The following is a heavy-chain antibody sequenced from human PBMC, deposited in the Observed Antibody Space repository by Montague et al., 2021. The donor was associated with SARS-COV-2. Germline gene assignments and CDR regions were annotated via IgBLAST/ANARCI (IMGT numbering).Heavy chain of an antibody. CDR2: VNYNGDT. V-gene: IGHV4-59*08. D-gene: IGHD6-19*01. CDR3: ARGWAFDH. Sequence: SETLSLTCTVSGGSFTGYYWNWIRQSPGKRLEWIGYVNYNGDTKYNPSLQSRVTISVDTSENQFSLRLNSVTAADTAVYFCARGWAFDHWGQGTLVTVSS. CDR1: GGSFTGYY. J-gene: IGHJ3*01.